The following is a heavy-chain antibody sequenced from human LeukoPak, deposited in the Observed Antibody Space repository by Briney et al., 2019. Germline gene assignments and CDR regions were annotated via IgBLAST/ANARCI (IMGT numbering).Heavy chain of an antibody. CDR3: AKGYYYDSSGYPYYFDY. J-gene: IGHJ4*02. D-gene: IGHD3-22*01. CDR1: GFTFDDYA. CDR2: ISWNSGSI. V-gene: IGHV3-9*03. Sequence: PGRSLRLSCAASGFTFDDYAMHWVRQAPGKGLEWVSGISWNSGSIGYADSVKGRFTISRDNAKNSLYLQMNSLRAKDMALYYCAKGYYYDSSGYPYYFDYWGQGTLVTVSS.